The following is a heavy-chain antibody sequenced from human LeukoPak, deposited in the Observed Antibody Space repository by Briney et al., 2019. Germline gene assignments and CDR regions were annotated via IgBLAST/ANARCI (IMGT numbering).Heavy chain of an antibody. J-gene: IGHJ6*02. Sequence: SVKVSCKASGGTFSSYAISWVRQAPGQGLEWMGRIIPILGIANYAQKLQGRVTITADKSTSTAYMELSSLRSEDTAVYYCARTPNRGLPTIYYYYYYGMDVWGQGATVTVSS. CDR2: IIPILGIA. V-gene: IGHV1-69*04. CDR1: GGTFSSYA. D-gene: IGHD1-14*01. CDR3: ARTPNRGLPTIYYYYYYGMDV.